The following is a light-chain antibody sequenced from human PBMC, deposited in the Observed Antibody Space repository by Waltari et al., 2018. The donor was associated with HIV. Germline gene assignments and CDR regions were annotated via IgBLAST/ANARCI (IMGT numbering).Light chain of an antibody. V-gene: IGKV1-39*01. J-gene: IGKJ3*01. CDR2: AAS. Sequence: DIQMTQSPSSLSASVGDRVTITCRASQSISSSLNWYQQKPGKAPKPLIYAASSLQSGVPSRFSGSASVTDFTLTISSLQPEDFATYYCQQSYSTLFTFGPGTKVDIK. CDR3: QQSYSTLFT. CDR1: QSISSS.